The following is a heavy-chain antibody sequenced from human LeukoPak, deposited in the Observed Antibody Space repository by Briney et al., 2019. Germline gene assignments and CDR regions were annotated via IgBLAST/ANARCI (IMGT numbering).Heavy chain of an antibody. D-gene: IGHD2-8*01. J-gene: IGHJ4*02. CDR2: INPNGGGT. CDR1: GGTFSSYA. Sequence: ASVKVSCKASGGTFSSYAISWVRQAPGQGLEWMGWINPNGGGTNYAQKFQGRVTMTRDTSISTAYMELSRLRSDDTAVYYCARVKDIVLMVYAIDYWGQGTLVTVSS. CDR3: ARVKDIVLMVYAIDY. V-gene: IGHV1-2*02.